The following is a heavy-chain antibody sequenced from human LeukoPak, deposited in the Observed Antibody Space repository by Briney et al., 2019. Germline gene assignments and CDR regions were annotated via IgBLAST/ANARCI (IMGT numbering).Heavy chain of an antibody. V-gene: IGHV3-11*01. D-gene: IGHD3-22*01. Sequence: GGSLRLSCAASGFIFSDSYMNWIRQAPGKGLEWVSYISTSGNFKNYADSVKGRFTISRDNAKNSLYPQMSSLRADDTAVYYCARGDSSGCPDYWGQGTLVTVSS. CDR1: GFIFSDSY. CDR3: ARGDSSGCPDY. J-gene: IGHJ4*02. CDR2: ISTSGNFK.